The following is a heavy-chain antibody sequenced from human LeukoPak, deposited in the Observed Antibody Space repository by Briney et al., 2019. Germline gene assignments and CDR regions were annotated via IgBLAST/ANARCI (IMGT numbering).Heavy chain of an antibody. J-gene: IGHJ4*02. CDR3: TRDEGATVATYRFDF. CDR2: IKSDGSHN. V-gene: IGHV3-7*01. Sequence: GGSVRLSCAASGFDFNNYYMSWVRQAPGKGLEWLANIKSDGSHNYYVDSVKGRFTISRDNAKNSLYLQMSSLRAEDTAVYYCTRDEGATVATYRFDFWGQGTLVTVSS. D-gene: IGHD4-17*01. CDR1: GFDFNNYY.